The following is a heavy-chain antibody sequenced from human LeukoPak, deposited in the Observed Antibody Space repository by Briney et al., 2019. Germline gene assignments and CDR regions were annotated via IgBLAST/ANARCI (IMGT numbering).Heavy chain of an antibody. CDR2: ISSNGGST. CDR3: ARDLSGGGLDY. Sequence: GGSLRLSCAASGFTFSSYSMSWVRQAPGKGLEYVSVISSNGGSTSYANSVKGRFTISRDNSKNTLYLQMGSLRAEDMAVYYCARDLSGGGLDYWGQGTLVTVSS. J-gene: IGHJ4*02. D-gene: IGHD3-10*01. CDR1: GFTFSSYS. V-gene: IGHV3-64*01.